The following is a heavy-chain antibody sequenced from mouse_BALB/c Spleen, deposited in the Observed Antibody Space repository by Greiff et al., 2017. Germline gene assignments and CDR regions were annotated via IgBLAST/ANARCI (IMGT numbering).Heavy chain of an antibody. CDR2: ISSGGSYT. J-gene: IGHJ4*01. CDR3: RITTDYAMDY. V-gene: IGHV5-6-4*01. CDR1: GFTFSSYT. D-gene: IGHD2-4*01. Sequence: EVQGVESGGGLVKPGGSLKLSCAASGFTFSSYTMSWVRQTPEKRLEWVATISSGGSYTYYPDSVKGRFTISRDNAKNTLYLQMSSLKSEDTAMYYCRITTDYAMDYWGQGTSVTVSS.